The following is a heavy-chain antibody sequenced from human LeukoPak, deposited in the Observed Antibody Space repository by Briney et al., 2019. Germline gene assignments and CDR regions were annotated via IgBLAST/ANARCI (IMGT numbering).Heavy chain of an antibody. D-gene: IGHD4-4*01. CDR3: ARDAVVVKQYYYYYGMDV. CDR2: ISWNSGSI. CDR1: GFTFDDYA. V-gene: IGHV3-9*01. J-gene: IGHJ6*02. Sequence: GGSLRLSCAASGFTFDDYAMHWVRQAPGKGLEWVSGISWNSGSIGYADSVKGRFTISRDNAKNSLYLQMNSLRAEDTAVYYCARDAVVVKQYYYYYGMDVWGQGTTVTVSS.